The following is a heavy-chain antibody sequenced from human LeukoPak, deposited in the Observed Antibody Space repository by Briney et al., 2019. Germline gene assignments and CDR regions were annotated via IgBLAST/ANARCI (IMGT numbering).Heavy chain of an antibody. Sequence: GGSLRLSCAASGFTFSSNAMSWVRQAPGKGLEWVSVITGNGGRTYYADSVKGRFTISRDNSKNTLSLQMNSLRADDTAVYYCAKDAVAPGSGGDYFDYWGQGTLVTVSS. CDR1: GFTFSSNA. V-gene: IGHV3-23*01. D-gene: IGHD3-10*01. CDR3: AKDAVAPGSGGDYFDY. CDR2: ITGNGGRT. J-gene: IGHJ4*02.